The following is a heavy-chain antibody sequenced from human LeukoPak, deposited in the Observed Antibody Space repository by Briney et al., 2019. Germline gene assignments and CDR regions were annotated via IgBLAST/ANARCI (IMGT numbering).Heavy chain of an antibody. CDR1: GYTFTGYY. V-gene: IGHV1-2*02. J-gene: IGHJ4*02. D-gene: IGHD2-15*01. CDR3: AREFCSGASCHLAFDY. CDR2: INANSGGT. Sequence: GASVKVSCKASGYTFTGYYMHWVRQAPGQGLEWMAWINANSGGTDCAQNFQGRVTVTRDTSISTAYMELSSLRSDDTAVYYCAREFCSGASCHLAFDYWGPGTVVTVSS.